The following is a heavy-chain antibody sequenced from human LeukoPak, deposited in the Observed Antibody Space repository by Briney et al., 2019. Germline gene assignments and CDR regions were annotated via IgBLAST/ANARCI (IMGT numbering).Heavy chain of an antibody. CDR3: ARGRIAVAGRGPYFDY. CDR1: GFTFSRC. J-gene: IGHJ4*02. CDR2: ISDTGYYI. V-gene: IGHV3-21*01. D-gene: IGHD6-19*01. Sequence: PGGSLRLSCAASGFTFSRCMNWVRQAPGKGLEWVSSISDTGYYIYYADSVKGRFTISRDNAKNLLYLQMNSLRAEDTAVYYCARGRIAVAGRGPYFDYWGQGTLVTVSS.